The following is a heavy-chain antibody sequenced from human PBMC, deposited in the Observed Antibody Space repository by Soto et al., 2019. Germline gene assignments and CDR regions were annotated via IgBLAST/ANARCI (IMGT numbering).Heavy chain of an antibody. Sequence: PGGSLRLSCAASGFTFSSYAMSWVRQAPGKGLEWVSSISGSGGGTYYADSVKGRFTFSRDNSKNTLYLQMNSLRAEDTAVYYCAKDPYSSSFRYGMDVWGQGTTVTVSS. J-gene: IGHJ6*02. CDR1: GFTFSSYA. V-gene: IGHV3-23*01. CDR2: ISGSGGGT. D-gene: IGHD6-6*01. CDR3: AKDPYSSSFRYGMDV.